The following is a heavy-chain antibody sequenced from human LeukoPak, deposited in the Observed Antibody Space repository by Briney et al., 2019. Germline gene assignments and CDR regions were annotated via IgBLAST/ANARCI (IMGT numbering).Heavy chain of an antibody. J-gene: IGHJ5*02. V-gene: IGHV4-59*12. CDR2: IYDSGST. D-gene: IGHD6-6*01. Sequence: TSETLSLTRTVSGGSISSYYWSWIRQPPGKGLEWIGYIYDSGSTNYNPSLKSRVTISVDTSKNQISLKLSSVTAADTAVYYCARDSGQYSSSDLMSWFDPWGQGTLVTVSS. CDR1: GGSISSYY. CDR3: ARDSGQYSSSDLMSWFDP.